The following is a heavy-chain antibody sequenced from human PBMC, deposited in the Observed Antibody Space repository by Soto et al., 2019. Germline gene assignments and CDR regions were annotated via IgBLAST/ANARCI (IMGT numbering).Heavy chain of an antibody. D-gene: IGHD2-21*01. J-gene: IGHJ4*02. CDR2: IYHNGST. CDR1: GDSISRNY. Sequence: PSETLSLTCSVSGDSISRNYWGWIRQPPGKGLECIGTIYHNGSTYYNPSLRSRVAISVDTSMNHFSLKLSSVTAADTAVYYCARAEVWSKTFDYWGQGTLVTVSS. CDR3: ARAEVWSKTFDY. V-gene: IGHV4-38-2*02.